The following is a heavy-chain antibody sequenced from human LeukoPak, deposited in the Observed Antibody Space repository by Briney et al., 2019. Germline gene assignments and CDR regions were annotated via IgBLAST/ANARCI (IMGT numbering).Heavy chain of an antibody. CDR1: GYSICSGYY. Sequence: SETLSLTCTVSGYSICSGYYWGWIRQPPGKGLEWIGSIYHSGSTYYNPSLKSRVTISVDTSKNQFSLKLSSVTAADTAVYYCASLSGSVDYWGQGTLVTVSS. V-gene: IGHV4-38-2*02. CDR2: IYHSGST. J-gene: IGHJ4*02. D-gene: IGHD5-12*01. CDR3: ASLSGSVDY.